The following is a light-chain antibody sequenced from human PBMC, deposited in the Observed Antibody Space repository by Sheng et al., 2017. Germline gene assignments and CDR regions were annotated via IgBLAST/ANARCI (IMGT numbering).Light chain of an antibody. Sequence: EIVMTQSPATLSVSPGERATLSCRASQSVSFNLAWYQQRPGQVPRLLIYDASTRATGIPARFSGTGSGTDFTLTISSLEPEDFAVYYCQQRRSWPLTFGGGTKVEIK. CDR1: QSVSFN. CDR3: QQRRSWPLT. V-gene: IGKV3-11*01. CDR2: DAS. J-gene: IGKJ4*01.